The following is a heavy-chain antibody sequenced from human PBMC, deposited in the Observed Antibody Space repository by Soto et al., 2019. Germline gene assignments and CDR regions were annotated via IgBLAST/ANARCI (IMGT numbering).Heavy chain of an antibody. Sequence: QVQLVQSGAEVKKPGSSVRVSCKASGTIFSSYTISWVRQAPGQGLEWMGRIIPILGETNSAQKFQGRVTLTADKDPNTAYMELNSLRLEDTALYYCARGLGGRMDDWGQGTTVTVSS. V-gene: IGHV1-69*08. CDR3: ARGLGGRMDD. CDR1: GTIFSSYT. D-gene: IGHD3-16*01. CDR2: IIPILGET. J-gene: IGHJ6*02.